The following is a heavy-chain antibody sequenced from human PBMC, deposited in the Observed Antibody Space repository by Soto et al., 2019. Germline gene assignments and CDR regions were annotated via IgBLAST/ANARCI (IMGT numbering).Heavy chain of an antibody. Sequence: GGSLRLSCAASGFTFSSYGMHWVRQAPGKGLEWVAVIWYDGSNKYYADSVKGRFTISRDNSKNTLYLQMNSLRAEDTAVYYCARETAGGGPYYYYYMDVWGKGTTVTVSS. V-gene: IGHV3-33*01. J-gene: IGHJ6*03. CDR2: IWYDGSNK. CDR3: ARETAGGGPYYYYYMDV. CDR1: GFTFSSYG. D-gene: IGHD3-16*01.